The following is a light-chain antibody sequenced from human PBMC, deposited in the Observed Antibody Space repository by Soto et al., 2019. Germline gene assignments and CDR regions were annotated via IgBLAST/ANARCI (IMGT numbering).Light chain of an antibody. Sequence: WYQQKPCQAPGLMMYKDTERPSAIPERFSGSHSGTTVTLTISGAQAEDEAVYYCQSADSSGHYVVFGGGTK. J-gene: IGLJ2*01. CDR2: KDT. CDR3: QSADSSGHYVV. V-gene: IGLV3-25*01.